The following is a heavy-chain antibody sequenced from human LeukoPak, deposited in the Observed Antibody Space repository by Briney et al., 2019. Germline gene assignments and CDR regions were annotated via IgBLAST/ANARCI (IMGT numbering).Heavy chain of an antibody. CDR2: IDQLGVT. V-gene: IGHV4-34*01. CDR1: GAYLTDYY. CDR3: ARHVLTAGSID. D-gene: IGHD3-9*01. J-gene: IGHJ4*02. Sequence: SETLSLTCAVYGAYLTDYYWSWIRQPPGKGLEWIGEIDQLGVTKYNPSLKGRVTISVDTSKKQFSLKLRSVTAADTALYYCARHVLTAGSIDWGQGTLVTVSS.